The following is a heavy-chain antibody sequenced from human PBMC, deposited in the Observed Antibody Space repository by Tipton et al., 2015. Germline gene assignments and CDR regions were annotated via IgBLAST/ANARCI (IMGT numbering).Heavy chain of an antibody. CDR3: ARTRYCFGTTCHEDYFYGMGV. Sequence: TLSLTCTVSDGSISAYYWSWIRQPPGKGLEWIGFIYYSGTSIYSPSLEGRVTMSVDTAKKQFSLKLASVTAADTAMYYCARTRYCFGTTCHEDYFYGMGVWGQGTMVTVSS. V-gene: IGHV4-59*01. CDR1: DGSISAYY. D-gene: IGHD2-2*01. J-gene: IGHJ6*02. CDR2: IYYSGTS.